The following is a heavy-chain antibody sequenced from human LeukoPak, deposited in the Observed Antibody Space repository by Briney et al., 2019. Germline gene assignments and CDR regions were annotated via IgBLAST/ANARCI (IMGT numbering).Heavy chain of an antibody. CDR1: GGSISGYY. D-gene: IGHD3-10*01. V-gene: IGHV4-59*08. CDR2: IYYSGST. CDR3: ARRGAGHDAFDI. Sequence: SETLSLTCTVSGGSISGYYWSWIRQPPGKGLESIGYIYYSGSTNYNPSLKSRVTTSVDTSKNQFSLKLSSVTAADTAVYYCARRGAGHDAFDIWGQGTMVTVSS. J-gene: IGHJ3*02.